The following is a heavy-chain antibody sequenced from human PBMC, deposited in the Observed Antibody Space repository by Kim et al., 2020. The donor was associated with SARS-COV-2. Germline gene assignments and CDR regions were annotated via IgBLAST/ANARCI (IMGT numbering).Heavy chain of an antibody. V-gene: IGHV3-23*01. CDR1: GFLFNSYA. D-gene: IGHD2-2*01. Sequence: GGSLRLSCAVSGFLFNSYAMSWVRQAPGKGLEWVSTITNSGGSTYHADSVKGRFTTSRDNSKNTLYLQMNSLRVEDTAEYFCAKDDCTSTSCAQPFHYWGQGTLVTVSS. CDR2: ITNSGGST. CDR3: AKDDCTSTSCAQPFHY. J-gene: IGHJ4*02.